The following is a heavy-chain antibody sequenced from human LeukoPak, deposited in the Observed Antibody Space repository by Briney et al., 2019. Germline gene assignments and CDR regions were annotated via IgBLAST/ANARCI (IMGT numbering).Heavy chain of an antibody. CDR1: GYTFTDYY. V-gene: IGHV1-2*02. J-gene: IGHJ3*02. Sequence: ASVKVSCKASGYTFTDYYMHWVRQAPGQRLEWMGWINPNSGATKYAQKFQGRVTMTRDTSISTAYMELSRLTSDDTAVYYCARGEYVISGYRNDAFDIWGQGTMVAVSS. D-gene: IGHD3-22*01. CDR2: INPNSGAT. CDR3: ARGEYVISGYRNDAFDI.